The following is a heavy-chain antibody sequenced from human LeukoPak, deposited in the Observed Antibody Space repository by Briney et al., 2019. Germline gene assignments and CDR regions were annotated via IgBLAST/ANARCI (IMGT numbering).Heavy chain of an antibody. J-gene: IGHJ4*02. V-gene: IGHV4-39*07. CDR1: GGSISSSSYY. D-gene: IGHD3-22*01. CDR3: ARESVTMIVVHNFDY. Sequence: SETLSLTCTVSGGSISSSSYYWGWIRQPPGKGLEWIGSIYYSGSTYYNPSLKSRVTISVDTSKNQFSLKLSSVTAADTAVYYCARESVTMIVVHNFDYWGQGTLVTVSS. CDR2: IYYSGST.